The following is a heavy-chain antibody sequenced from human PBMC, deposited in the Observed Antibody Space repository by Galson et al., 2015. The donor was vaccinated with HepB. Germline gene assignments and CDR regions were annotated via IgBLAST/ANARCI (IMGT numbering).Heavy chain of an antibody. D-gene: IGHD6-19*01. CDR1: GGSITSYY. V-gene: IGHV4-59*08. CDR3: ARQPYTSGWLYWYFDL. Sequence: SETLSLTCTVSGGSITSYYWSWIRQPPGKGLEWIGYIYYTGSNNYNPSLKSRATLSVDTPKNQFSLKLNSVTAADTAVYYCARQPYTSGWLYWYFDLWGRGTLVTVSS. J-gene: IGHJ2*01. CDR2: IYYTGSN.